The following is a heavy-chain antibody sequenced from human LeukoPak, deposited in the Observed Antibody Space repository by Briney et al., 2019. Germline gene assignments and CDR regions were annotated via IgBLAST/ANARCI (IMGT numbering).Heavy chain of an antibody. CDR3: ARGPGIAAYYFDY. D-gene: IGHD6-25*01. Sequence: KPGGSLRLSCVVSGFTLSSYAMSWVRQAPGKGLEWVAATSSSDSGKYHADSVKGRFTISRDNAKNSLYLQMNSLRAEDTAVYYCARGPGIAAYYFDYWGQGTLVTVSS. V-gene: IGHV3-21*01. J-gene: IGHJ4*02. CDR2: TSSSDSGK. CDR1: GFTLSSYA.